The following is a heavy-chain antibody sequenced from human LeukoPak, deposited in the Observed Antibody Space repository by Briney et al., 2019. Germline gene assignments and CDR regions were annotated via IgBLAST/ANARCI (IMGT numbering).Heavy chain of an antibody. V-gene: IGHV4-34*01. CDR3: ARQCGGDCKGAFDI. CDR1: GGSFSGYY. Sequence: SETLSLTCAVYGGSFSGYYWSWIRQPPGKGLEWIGEINHSGSTNYNPSLKSRVTISVDTSKNQFSLKLSSVTAADTAVYYCARQCGGDCKGAFDIWGQGTMVTVSS. CDR2: INHSGST. J-gene: IGHJ3*02. D-gene: IGHD2-21*02.